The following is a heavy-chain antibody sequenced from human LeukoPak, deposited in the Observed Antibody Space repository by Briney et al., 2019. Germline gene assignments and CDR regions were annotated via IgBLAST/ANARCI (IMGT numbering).Heavy chain of an antibody. Sequence: PGGSLRLSCGASGFTFSSYWMPWVRQAPGKGLVWISRINSDGSTTSYADSVKGRFTISRDNAKNTLYLQMNSLRAEDTAVYYCARGNYYGQDYWGQRTLVTVSS. CDR3: ARGNYYGQDY. D-gene: IGHD3-10*01. J-gene: IGHJ4*02. CDR2: INSDGSTT. V-gene: IGHV3-74*01. CDR1: GFTFSSYW.